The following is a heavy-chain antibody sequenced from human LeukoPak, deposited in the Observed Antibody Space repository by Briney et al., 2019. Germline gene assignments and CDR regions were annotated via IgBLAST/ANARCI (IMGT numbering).Heavy chain of an antibody. J-gene: IGHJ6*02. CDR1: GGSMSPYH. CDR3: ARHNRVTVTASSYTYPMDV. D-gene: IGHD4-11*01. CDR2: IYYSGST. Sequence: PSETLSLTCTVSGGSMSPYHWGWIRQPPGKGLEWTGYIYYSGSTNYNPSLNSRVTISVDTSKNQFSLRLNSLTAADTAVYYCARHNRVTVTASSYTYPMDVWGQGTTVSVSS. V-gene: IGHV4-59*08.